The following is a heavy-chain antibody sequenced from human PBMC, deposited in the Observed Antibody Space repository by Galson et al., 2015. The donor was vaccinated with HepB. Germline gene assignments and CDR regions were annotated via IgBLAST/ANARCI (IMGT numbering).Heavy chain of an antibody. CDR3: AKGRGWYTGFDS. Sequence: SLRLSRAGSGFIFSNYALSWVRQAPGKGLQWVSGISGDTYGTYYADSVKGRFTISRDNSNNRLYLQMTSVRADDTATYYCAKGRGWYTGFDSWGQGALVTVSS. J-gene: IGHJ4*02. D-gene: IGHD6-19*01. V-gene: IGHV3-23*01. CDR2: ISGDTYGT. CDR1: GFIFSNYA.